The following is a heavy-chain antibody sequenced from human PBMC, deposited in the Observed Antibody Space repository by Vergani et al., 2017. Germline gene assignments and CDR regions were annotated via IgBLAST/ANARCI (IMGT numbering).Heavy chain of an antibody. CDR3: ARPTYCGGDCYYFDY. J-gene: IGHJ4*02. D-gene: IGHD2-21*02. Sequence: QLQLQESGPGLVKPSETLSLTCTVSGGSISSSSYYWGWIRQPPGKGLEWIVSIYYSGSTYYNPSLKSRVTISVDTSKNQFSLKLSSVTAADTAVYYCARPTYCGGDCYYFDYWGQGTLVTVSS. V-gene: IGHV4-39*01. CDR1: GGSISSSSYY. CDR2: IYYSGST.